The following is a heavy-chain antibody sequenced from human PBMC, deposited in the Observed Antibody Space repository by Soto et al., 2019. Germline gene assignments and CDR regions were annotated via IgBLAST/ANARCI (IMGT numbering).Heavy chain of an antibody. D-gene: IGHD5-18*01. J-gene: IGHJ4*02. V-gene: IGHV3-74*01. CDR2: IKSDGSNI. Sequence: EVQLVESGGGLVQPGGSLRLSCVASGLTFSSYWMDWVRQAPGKGLVWVSRIKSDGSNIAYGDSVKGQFSISRDNGKKTLYLQMDSWRGETTAFYYCWVTPGYWGQETLVTVSS. CDR1: GLTFSSYW. CDR3: WVTPGY.